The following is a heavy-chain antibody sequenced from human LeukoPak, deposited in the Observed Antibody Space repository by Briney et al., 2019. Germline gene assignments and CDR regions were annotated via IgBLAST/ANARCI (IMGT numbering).Heavy chain of an antibody. J-gene: IGHJ6*03. D-gene: IGHD2-2*01. CDR3: ARDAGYCSSTSCRVYYYYMDV. CDR1: GYTFTSYG. V-gene: IGHV1-18*01. CDR2: ISAYNGNT. Sequence: GASVKVSCKASGYTFTSYGICWVRQAPGQGLEWMGWISAYNGNTNYAQKLQGRVTMTTDTSTSTAYMELRSLRSDDTAVYYCARDAGYCSSTSCRVYYYYMDVWGKGTTVTVSS.